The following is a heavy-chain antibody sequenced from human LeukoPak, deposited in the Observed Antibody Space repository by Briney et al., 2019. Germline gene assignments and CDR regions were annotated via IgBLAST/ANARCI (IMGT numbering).Heavy chain of an antibody. CDR3: AKHMRIARHGASDI. CDR2: ISGSGGST. CDR1: GFTFSNAW. J-gene: IGHJ3*02. Sequence: GGSLRLSCAASGFTFSNAWMSWVRQAPGKGLEWVSAISGSGGSTYYADSVKGRFTISRDNSKNTLYLQMNSLRAEDTAVYYCAKHMRIARHGASDIWGQGTMVTVSS. V-gene: IGHV3-23*01. D-gene: IGHD2-15*01.